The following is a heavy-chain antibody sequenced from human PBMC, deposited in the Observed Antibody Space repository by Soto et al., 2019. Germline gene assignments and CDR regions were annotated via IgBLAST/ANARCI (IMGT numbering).Heavy chain of an antibody. CDR1: GGSISSGGYS. Sequence: SETLSLTCAVSGGSISSGGYSWSWIRQPPGKGLEWIGYIYHSGSTYYNPSLKSRVTISVDKSKNQFSLKLSSVTAADTAVYYCAGQWLPPPERFFDYWGQGSLVTVSS. CDR3: AGQWLPPPERFFDY. V-gene: IGHV4-30-2*01. D-gene: IGHD3-22*01. CDR2: IYHSGST. J-gene: IGHJ4*02.